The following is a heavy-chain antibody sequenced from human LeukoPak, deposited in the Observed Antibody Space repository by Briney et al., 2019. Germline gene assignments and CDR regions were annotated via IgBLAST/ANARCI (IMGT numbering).Heavy chain of an antibody. CDR1: GYTFTSYG. D-gene: IGHD5-12*01. CDR2: INPNSGGT. CDR3: AREDKGYSGYDTQNFDY. J-gene: IGHJ4*02. Sequence: ASVKVSCKASGYTFTSYGISWVRQAPGQGLEWMGWINPNSGGTNYAQKFQGRVTMTRDTSISTAYMELSRLRSDDTAVYYCAREDKGYSGYDTQNFDYWGQGTLVTVSS. V-gene: IGHV1-2*02.